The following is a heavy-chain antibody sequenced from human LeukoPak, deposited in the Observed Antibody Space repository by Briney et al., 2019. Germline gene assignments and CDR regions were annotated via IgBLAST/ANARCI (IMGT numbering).Heavy chain of an antibody. CDR1: GGSFSGYY. CDR3: ARVGYNWNSGY. J-gene: IGHJ4*02. CDR2: ISHSGST. Sequence: PSGTLSLTCAVYGGSFSGYYWSWIRQPPGKGLEWIGEISHSGSTNYNPSLKSRVTISVDTSKNQFSLKLSSVTAADTAVYYCARVGYNWNSGYWGQGTLVTVSS. V-gene: IGHV4-34*01. D-gene: IGHD1-7*01.